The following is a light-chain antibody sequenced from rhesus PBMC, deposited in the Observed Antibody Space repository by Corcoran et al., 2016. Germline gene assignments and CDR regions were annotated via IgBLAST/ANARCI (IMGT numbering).Light chain of an antibody. Sequence: EIVMTQSPATLALSPGERATLSCRASQSVSSYFAWYQKKPGQAPRLLIYGASSRAPGIPDRFIGSGSGTEVTLTISSLEPEDCGVYFCLQSSNWPWTFGQGTKVEIK. J-gene: IGKJ1*01. CDR1: QSVSSY. V-gene: IGKV3-24*04. CDR3: LQSSNWPWT. CDR2: GAS.